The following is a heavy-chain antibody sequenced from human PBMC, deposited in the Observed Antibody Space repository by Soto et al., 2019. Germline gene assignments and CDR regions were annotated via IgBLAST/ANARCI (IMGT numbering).Heavy chain of an antibody. V-gene: IGHV3-30-3*01. CDR2: ISYDGSNK. CDR1: GFTFSSYA. D-gene: IGHD6-6*01. J-gene: IGHJ4*02. Sequence: QVQLVESGGGVVQPGRSLRLSCAASGFTFSSYAMHWVRQAPGKGLEWVAVISYDGSNKYYADSVKGRFTISRDNSKNTLYLQMNSLRAEDTAVYYCARGDESSSSALDYWGQGTLVTVSS. CDR3: ARGDESSSSALDY.